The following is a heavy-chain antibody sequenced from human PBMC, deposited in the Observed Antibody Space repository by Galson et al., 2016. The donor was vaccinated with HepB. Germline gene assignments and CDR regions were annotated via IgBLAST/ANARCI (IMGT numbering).Heavy chain of an antibody. Sequence: QSGAEVKKPGESLEISCKVSGYNFTTYWIGWVRQMPGKGLEWMGIIYPDDSDTRYSPSFQGRVTISADKSISTTYLQWSSLKASDTAMYYCARGEGYCSITNCYTGFDYWGRGTLVTVSS. CDR3: ARGEGYCSITNCYTGFDY. CDR1: GYNFTTYW. D-gene: IGHD2-2*02. J-gene: IGHJ4*02. V-gene: IGHV5-51*03. CDR2: IYPDDSDT.